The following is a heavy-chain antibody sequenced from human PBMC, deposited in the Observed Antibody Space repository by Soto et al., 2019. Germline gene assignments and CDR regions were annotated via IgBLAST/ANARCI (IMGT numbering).Heavy chain of an antibody. D-gene: IGHD3-10*01. CDR1: GFTFSSYA. V-gene: IGHV3-23*01. Sequence: HPGGSLRLSCAASGFTFSSYAMSWVRQAPGKGLEWVSAISGSGGSTYYADSVKGRFTISRDNSKNTLYLQMNSLRAEDTAVYYCAIPQGPGTFDWFDPWGQGTLVTGSS. J-gene: IGHJ5*02. CDR3: AIPQGPGTFDWFDP. CDR2: ISGSGGST.